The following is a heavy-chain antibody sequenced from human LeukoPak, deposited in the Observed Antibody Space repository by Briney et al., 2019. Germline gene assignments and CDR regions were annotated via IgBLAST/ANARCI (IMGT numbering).Heavy chain of an antibody. D-gene: IGHD3-16*01. CDR3: ARRATDSRGSDY. V-gene: IGHV3-23*01. CDR1: GFTFRNYA. J-gene: IGHJ4*02. CDR2: IDISGGRT. Sequence: GGSLRLSCAASGFTFRNYAMIWVRQAPGKGLEWVSSIDISGGRTDYADSVKGRFTISRDNSKNTLYLQMTSLRVEDTAVYYCARRATDSRGSDYWGQGTLVTVSS.